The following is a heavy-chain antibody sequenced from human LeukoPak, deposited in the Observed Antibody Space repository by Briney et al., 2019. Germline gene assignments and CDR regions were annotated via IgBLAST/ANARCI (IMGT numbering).Heavy chain of an antibody. CDR3: ARSPLFFYHMDV. V-gene: IGHV4-38-2*01. J-gene: IGHJ6*03. Sequence: PSETLSLTCGVSGYSISSDYYWGWIRQAPGKGLEWIVTMHHSGGTYYNPSLRSRVTISVDTSKNQFSLRLSSVTATDTAVYYCARSPLFFYHMDVWGKGTTVTFSS. D-gene: IGHD2/OR15-2a*01. CDR1: GYSISSDYY. CDR2: MHHSGGT.